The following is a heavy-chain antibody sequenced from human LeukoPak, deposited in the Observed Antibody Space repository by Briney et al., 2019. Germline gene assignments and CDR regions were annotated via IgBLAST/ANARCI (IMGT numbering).Heavy chain of an antibody. CDR3: ARARHSGSPLRYYFDY. Sequence: SVKVSCKASGGTFSSYAISWVRQAPGQGLEWMGRIIPILGIANYAQKFQGRVTITADKSTSTAYMELSSLRSEDTAVYYCARARHSGSPLRYYFDYWGQGTLVTVS. CDR2: IIPILGIA. J-gene: IGHJ4*02. D-gene: IGHD1-26*01. V-gene: IGHV1-69*04. CDR1: GGTFSSYA.